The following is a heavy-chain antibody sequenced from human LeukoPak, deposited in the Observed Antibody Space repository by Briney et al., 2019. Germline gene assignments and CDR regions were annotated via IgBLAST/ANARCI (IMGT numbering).Heavy chain of an antibody. CDR1: GYTFTSYD. V-gene: IGHV1-8*03. J-gene: IGHJ6*03. CDR3: ARRVLGSTSRRIMDV. CDR2: MNPNSGST. D-gene: IGHD2-2*01. Sequence: ASVKVSCKASGYTFTSYDINWVRQATGQGLEWMGWMNPNSGSTGYAQKFQGRVTITRNTSISTAYMELSSLRSEDTAVYYCARRVLGSTSRRIMDVWGKGTTVTVSS.